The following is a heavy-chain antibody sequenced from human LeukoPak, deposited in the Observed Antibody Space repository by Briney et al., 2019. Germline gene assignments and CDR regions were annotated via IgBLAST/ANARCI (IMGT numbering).Heavy chain of an antibody. CDR3: ARDTVTTFRFRDYYYYCLDV. CDR1: GFTVSTKY. V-gene: IGHV3-53*01. J-gene: IGHJ6*02. Sequence: PGGSLRLSCAASGFTVSTKYMNWVRQAPGKGLEWVSVIYSGGSTYYADSVKGRFTISRDNSKNTLYLQMNSLRAEDTAVYYCARDTVTTFRFRDYYYYCLDVWGQGTTVTVSS. CDR2: IYSGGST. D-gene: IGHD4-17*01.